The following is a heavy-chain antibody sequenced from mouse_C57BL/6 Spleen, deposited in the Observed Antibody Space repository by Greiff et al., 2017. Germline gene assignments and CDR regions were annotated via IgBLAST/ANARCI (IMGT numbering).Heavy chain of an antibody. J-gene: IGHJ4*01. CDR1: GYTFTSYW. V-gene: IGHV1-53*01. CDR3: ARPKYYYAMDY. Sequence: QVQLQQPGTELVKPGASVKLSCKASGYTFTSYWLHWVKQRPGQGLEWIGNINPSNGGTNYNEKFKSKATLTVDKSSSTAYMQLSSLTSEDSAVXYCARPKYYYAMDYWGQGTSVTVSS. CDR2: INPSNGGT.